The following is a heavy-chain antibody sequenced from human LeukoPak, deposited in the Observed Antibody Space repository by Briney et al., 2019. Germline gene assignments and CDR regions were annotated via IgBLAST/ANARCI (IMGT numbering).Heavy chain of an antibody. Sequence: SETLSLTCTVSGGSISSGASDWGWIRQHPKRGLEWVGYINHSGSTYYNPSLGSRVTISVDTSKNQFSLKLSSVTAADSAVYYCARAARQGFTMIVVPFFYFDLWGRGTLVTVSS. V-gene: IGHV4-31*03. CDR3: ARAARQGFTMIVVPFFYFDL. D-gene: IGHD3-22*01. CDR1: GGSISSGASD. CDR2: INHSGST. J-gene: IGHJ2*01.